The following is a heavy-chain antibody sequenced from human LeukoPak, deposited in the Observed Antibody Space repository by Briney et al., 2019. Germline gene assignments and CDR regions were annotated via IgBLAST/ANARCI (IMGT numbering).Heavy chain of an antibody. CDR1: GFTFSSYD. J-gene: IGHJ4*02. D-gene: IGHD1-26*01. Sequence: QSGGSLRPSCAASGFTFSSYDMHWVRQATGKGLEWVSAIGVAANTFYSGSVKGRFTISRENAKNSLYLLMSSLRAEDTAVYYCVRQKTPHGNFDYWGQGTLVTVSS. CDR3: VRQKTPHGNFDY. CDR2: IGVAANT. V-gene: IGHV3-13*01.